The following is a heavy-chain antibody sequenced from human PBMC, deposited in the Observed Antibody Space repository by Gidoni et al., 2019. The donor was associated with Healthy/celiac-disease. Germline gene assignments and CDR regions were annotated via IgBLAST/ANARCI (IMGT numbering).Heavy chain of an antibody. CDR3: ARAYYDILTGDKIPYYFDY. CDR1: GGSISSYS. V-gene: IGHV4-59*01. CDR2: IYYSGST. D-gene: IGHD3-9*01. Sequence: QVQLQESGPRLVKPSETLSLTCTVSGGSISSYSWSWIRQPPGKGLEWIGYIYYSGSTNYNPSLKSRVTISVDTSKNQFSLKLSSVTAADTAVYYCARAYYDILTGDKIPYYFDYWGQGTLVTVSS. J-gene: IGHJ4*02.